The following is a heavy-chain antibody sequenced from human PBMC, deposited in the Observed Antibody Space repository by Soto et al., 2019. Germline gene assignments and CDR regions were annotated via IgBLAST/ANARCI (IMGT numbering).Heavy chain of an antibody. J-gene: IGHJ6*02. D-gene: IGHD6-13*01. V-gene: IGHV3-30-3*01. CDR3: ARGTTTIAAAGRGGMDV. Sequence: GGSLRLSCAASGFTFSSYAMHWVRQAPGKGLEWVAVISYGGSNKYYADSVKGRFTISRDNSKNTLYLQMNSLRAEDTAVYYCARGTTTIAAAGRGGMDVWGQGTTVTVSS. CDR2: ISYGGSNK. CDR1: GFTFSSYA.